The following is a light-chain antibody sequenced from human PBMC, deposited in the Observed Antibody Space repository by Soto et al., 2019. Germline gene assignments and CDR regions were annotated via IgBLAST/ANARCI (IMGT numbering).Light chain of an antibody. J-gene: IGKJ4*01. CDR3: QQCATAPLT. Sequence: EIVLTQSPGTLSLSPGERATLSCRASQTVGGDYLAWYQQKPGQPPRLLIDDASRRATGIPDRFSGDGSGTDFTLTISRLEPEDFAVYSCQQCATAPLTFGGGTTVEI. CDR1: QTVGGDY. V-gene: IGKV3-20*01. CDR2: DAS.